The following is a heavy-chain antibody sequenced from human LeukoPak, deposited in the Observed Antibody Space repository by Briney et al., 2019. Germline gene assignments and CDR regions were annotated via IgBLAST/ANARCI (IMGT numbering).Heavy chain of an antibody. CDR2: ISAYNGNT. Sequence: ASVKVSCKASGYTFTSYGISWVRQAPGQGLEWMGWISAYNGNTNYAQKLRGRVTMTTDTSTSTAYMELRSLRSDDTAVYYCARAGYYDFWSGYYRYFDYWGQGTLVTVSS. V-gene: IGHV1-18*01. CDR3: ARAGYYDFWSGYYRYFDY. J-gene: IGHJ4*02. CDR1: GYTFTSYG. D-gene: IGHD3-3*01.